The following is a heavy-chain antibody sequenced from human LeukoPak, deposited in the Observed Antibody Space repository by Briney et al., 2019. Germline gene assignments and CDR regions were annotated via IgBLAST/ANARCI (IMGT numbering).Heavy chain of an antibody. CDR3: ARAPIAGDYYFDY. V-gene: IGHV4-4*02. Sequence: SGTLSLTCAVSGGSISSSNWWSWVRQPPGKGLEWIGEIYHSGSTNYNPSLKSRVIISVDKSKNQFSLKLSSVTAADTAVYYCARAPIAGDYYFDYWGQGTLVTVSS. D-gene: IGHD6-13*01. J-gene: IGHJ4*02. CDR2: IYHSGST. CDR1: GGSISSSNW.